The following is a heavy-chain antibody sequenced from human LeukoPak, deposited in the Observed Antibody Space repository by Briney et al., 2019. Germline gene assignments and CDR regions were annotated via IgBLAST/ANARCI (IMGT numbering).Heavy chain of an antibody. J-gene: IGHJ3*02. Sequence: GESLKISCKGSGYSFSSYWIGWVRQMPGKGLEWTGIIYPGDSDTRYSPSFQGQVTISADKSISTAYLQWSSLKASDTAMYYCARQPQWELLRAYAFDIWGQGTMVTVSS. V-gene: IGHV5-51*01. D-gene: IGHD1-26*01. CDR2: IYPGDSDT. CDR3: ARQPQWELLRAYAFDI. CDR1: GYSFSSYW.